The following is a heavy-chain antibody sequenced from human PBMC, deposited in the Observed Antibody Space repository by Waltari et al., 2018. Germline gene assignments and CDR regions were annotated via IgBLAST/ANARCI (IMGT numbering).Heavy chain of an antibody. CDR1: GGTFSSYA. CDR3: ARLSYCTNGVCYTGRPGAYYYYGMDV. D-gene: IGHD2-8*01. CDR2: IIPILGIA. J-gene: IGHJ6*02. V-gene: IGHV1-69*10. Sequence: QVQLVQSGAEVKKPGSSVKVSCKASGGTFSSYAISWVRQAPGQGLEWMGGIIPILGIANYAQKFQGRVTITADKSTSTAYMELSSLRSEDTAVYYCARLSYCTNGVCYTGRPGAYYYYGMDVWGQGTTVTVSS.